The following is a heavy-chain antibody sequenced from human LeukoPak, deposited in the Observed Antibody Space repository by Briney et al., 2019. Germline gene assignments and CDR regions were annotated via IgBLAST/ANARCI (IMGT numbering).Heavy chain of an antibody. V-gene: IGHV3-74*01. Sequence: GGSLRLSCAASGFTLSSYWMHWVRQAPGEGLVWVSRIDPDGSTTNSADSVKDRCTTSRDNAKNTLYLQMNSLRAEDTALYYCTRVQAGRAGLMDVWGRGTTVTVSS. CDR2: IDPDGSTT. CDR3: TRVQAGRAGLMDV. J-gene: IGHJ6*02. D-gene: IGHD6-13*01. CDR1: GFTLSSYW.